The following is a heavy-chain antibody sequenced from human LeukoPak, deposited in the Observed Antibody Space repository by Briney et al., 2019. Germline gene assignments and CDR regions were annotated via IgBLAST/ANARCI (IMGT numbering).Heavy chain of an antibody. D-gene: IGHD1-1*01. CDR1: GFTFDDYA. J-gene: IGHJ4*02. V-gene: IGHV3-9*01. CDR2: ISWNSGSI. CDR3: AFGQATGSDY. Sequence: GGSLRLSCAASGFTFDDYAMHWVRQAPGKGLEWVSGISWNSGSIVYADSVRGRFTISRDNAKNSLYLQMNSLRPEDTALYFCAFGQATGSDYWGQGTLVTVSS.